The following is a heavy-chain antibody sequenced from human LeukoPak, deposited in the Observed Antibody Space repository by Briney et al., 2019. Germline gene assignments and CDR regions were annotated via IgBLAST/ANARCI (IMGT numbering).Heavy chain of an antibody. D-gene: IGHD6-13*01. CDR2: MYTSGST. CDR1: GVSISSYY. J-gene: IGHJ5*02. V-gene: IGHV4-4*07. Sequence: SETLSLTCTVSGVSISSYYWSWIRQPAGKGLEWIGRMYTSGSTNYNPSLKSRVSMSVDTSKNHFSLKMTSVTAADTAVYYCARDLGHQLGRFAGTSNWFDPWGQGTLVTVSS. CDR3: ARDLGHQLGRFAGTSNWFDP.